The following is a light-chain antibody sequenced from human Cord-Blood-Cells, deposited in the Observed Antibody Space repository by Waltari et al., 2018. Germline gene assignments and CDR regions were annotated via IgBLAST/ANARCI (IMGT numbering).Light chain of an antibody. J-gene: IGKJ5*01. CDR3: MQALQTPT. Sequence: DIVMTQSPLSLTVTPGAPASISCRSSQSLLHSNGYNYLDWYLQKPGQSPQLLIYLGSNRASGVPDRVSGSGSGTDFTLKISRVEAEDVGVYYCMQALQTPTFGQGTRLEIK. V-gene: IGKV2-28*01. CDR2: LGS. CDR1: QSLLHSNGYNY.